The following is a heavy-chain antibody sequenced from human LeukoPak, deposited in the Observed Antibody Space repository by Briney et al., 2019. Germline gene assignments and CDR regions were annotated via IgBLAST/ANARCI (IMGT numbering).Heavy chain of an antibody. D-gene: IGHD6-13*01. J-gene: IGHJ4*02. Sequence: ASVKVSCKASGYTFTSYGISWVRQAPGQGLEWMGWISAYNGNTNYAQKLQGRVTMTTDTSTSTAYMELRSLRSEDTAVYYCARSSVVAAAGPYYFDYWGQGTLVTVSS. CDR1: GYTFTSYG. V-gene: IGHV1-18*01. CDR2: ISAYNGNT. CDR3: ARSSVVAAAGPYYFDY.